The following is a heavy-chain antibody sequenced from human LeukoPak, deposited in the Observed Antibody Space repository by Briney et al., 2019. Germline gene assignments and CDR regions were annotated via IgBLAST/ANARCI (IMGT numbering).Heavy chain of an antibody. CDR3: ARGTYYDFWSDYYHDAFDI. CDR1: GFTVSSNY. CDR2: IYSGGST. D-gene: IGHD3-3*01. J-gene: IGHJ3*02. V-gene: IGHV3-53*01. Sequence: GGSLRLSCAASGFTVSSNYMSWVRQAPGKGLEWVSVIYSGGSTYYADSVKGRFTISRDNSKNTLYLQMNSLRAEDTAVYYCARGTYYDFWSDYYHDAFDIWGQGTMVTVSS.